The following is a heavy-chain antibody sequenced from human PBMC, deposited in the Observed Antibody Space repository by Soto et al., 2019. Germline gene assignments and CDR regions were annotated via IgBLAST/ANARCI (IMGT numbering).Heavy chain of an antibody. V-gene: IGHV4-39*01. CDR1: GGSISSSNY. J-gene: IGHJ4*02. Sequence: QLQLQESGPGLVKPSETLSLTCTVSGGSISSSNYWGWIRQPPGKGLEWIGSIHYSGSTYYNSSLKSRVIISVDTSRTQFSLKLTSVTAADTAVYYCATLPHYGDPKAGFWGRGTLVTVSS. D-gene: IGHD4-17*01. CDR2: IHYSGST. CDR3: ATLPHYGDPKAGF.